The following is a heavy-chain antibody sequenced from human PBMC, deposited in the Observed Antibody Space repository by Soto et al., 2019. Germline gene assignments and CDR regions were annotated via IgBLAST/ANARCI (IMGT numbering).Heavy chain of an antibody. J-gene: IGHJ4*02. CDR1: GFTFSDYL. CDR2: IKQDGNEK. Sequence: EVQLVDSGGALVQPGESLRLSCAASGFTFSDYLMTWVRQAPGKGLEWVATIKQDGNEKYYVDSAKGRFTISRDNAKNSLYLQLNALRAEDTAVYYCAIGHWLGKWGQGTRVTVSS. V-gene: IGHV3-7*01. CDR3: AIGHWLGK. D-gene: IGHD6-19*01.